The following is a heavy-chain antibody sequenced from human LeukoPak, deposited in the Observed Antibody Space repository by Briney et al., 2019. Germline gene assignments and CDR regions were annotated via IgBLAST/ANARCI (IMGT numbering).Heavy chain of an antibody. CDR3: ARLTSIAALGLS. V-gene: IGHV1-24*01. CDR2: FDPEDGET. D-gene: IGHD6-13*01. CDR1: GYTLTELS. Sequence: ASVKVSCKVSGYTLTELSMHWVRQAPGKGLEWMGGFDPEDGETIYAQKFQGRVTMTEDTSTDTAYMELSSLRSDDTAVYYCARLTSIAALGLSWGQGTLVTVSS. J-gene: IGHJ5*02.